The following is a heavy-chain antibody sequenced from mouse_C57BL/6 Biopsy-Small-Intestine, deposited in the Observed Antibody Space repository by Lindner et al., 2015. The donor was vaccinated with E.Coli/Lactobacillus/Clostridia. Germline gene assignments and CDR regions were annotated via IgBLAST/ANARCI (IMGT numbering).Heavy chain of an antibody. CDR1: GNTFSNSW. CDR2: IFPGDGDT. CDR3: ARGTGGFAY. D-gene: IGHD4-1*01. Sequence: VQLQESGPEPVKPGASVKISCKTSGNTFSNSWMNWVQQRPGKGLEWIGRIFPGDGDTLYNGNFKGKATLTADISSNTAYMQLSSLAFEDSAVYFCARGTGGFAYWGPGTLVTVSA. J-gene: IGHJ3*01. V-gene: IGHV1-82*01.